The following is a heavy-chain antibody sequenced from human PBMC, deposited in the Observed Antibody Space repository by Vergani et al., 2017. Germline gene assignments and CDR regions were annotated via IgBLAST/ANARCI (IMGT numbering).Heavy chain of an antibody. CDR3: ARVSYDSSGYYNTEYYFDY. Sequence: QVQLVESGGGLVKPGGSLRLSCAASGFTFSDYYMSWIRQAPGKGLEWVSYISSSSSYTNYADSVKGRFTISRDNAKNSLYLQMNSLRAEDTAVYYCARVSYDSSGYYNTEYYFDYWGQGTLVTVSS. D-gene: IGHD3-22*01. J-gene: IGHJ4*02. V-gene: IGHV3-11*06. CDR1: GFTFSDYY. CDR2: ISSSSSYT.